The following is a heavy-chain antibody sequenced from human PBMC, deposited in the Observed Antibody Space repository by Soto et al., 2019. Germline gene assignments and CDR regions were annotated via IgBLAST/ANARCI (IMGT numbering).Heavy chain of an antibody. D-gene: IGHD3-22*01. CDR2: SRNKVHSYTT. CDR1: GFTFSSYG. V-gene: IGHV3-72*01. Sequence: GSLRLSCAASGFTFSSYGMHWVRQAPGKGLEWVGRSRNKVHSYTTEYAVSVKGRFTISRDDSKNSLYLQMNSLKTEDTAMYYCTPSDSSGYNRFDPRGQGSLVTVSS. J-gene: IGHJ5*02. CDR3: TPSDSSGYNRFDP.